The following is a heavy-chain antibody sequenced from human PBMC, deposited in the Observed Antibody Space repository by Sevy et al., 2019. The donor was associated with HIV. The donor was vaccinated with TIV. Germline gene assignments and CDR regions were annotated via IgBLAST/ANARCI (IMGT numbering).Heavy chain of an antibody. Sequence: SETLSLTCAVSGYSISSGYYWGWIRQPPGKGLEWIGSIYHSGSTYYYPSLKSRVTISVDTSKNQFSLKLSSVTAADTAVYYCATKQNSIAAAGRAKAPGGWFDPWGQGTLVTVSS. CDR1: GYSISSGYY. D-gene: IGHD6-13*01. CDR3: ATKQNSIAAAGRAKAPGGWFDP. CDR2: IYHSGST. J-gene: IGHJ5*02. V-gene: IGHV4-38-2*01.